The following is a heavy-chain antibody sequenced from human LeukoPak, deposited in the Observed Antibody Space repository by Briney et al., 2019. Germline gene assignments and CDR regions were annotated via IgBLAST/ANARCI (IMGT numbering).Heavy chain of an antibody. J-gene: IGHJ4*02. CDR2: IYYSGST. V-gene: IGHV4-59*08. D-gene: IGHD5/OR15-5a*01. CDR3: ARNIGSTNSCYYPL. Sequence: SETLSLIYSVSGGSIRSFYGRCVRQPPGKGLEWIGYIYYSGSTNYNPSLKSRVTISVDTSKNQFSLILSSVTAADTAVYYCARNIGSTNSCYYPLWGQGTLVTVSS. CDR1: GGSIRSFY.